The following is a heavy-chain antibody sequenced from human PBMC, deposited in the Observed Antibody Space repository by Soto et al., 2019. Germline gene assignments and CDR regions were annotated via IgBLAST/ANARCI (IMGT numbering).Heavy chain of an antibody. CDR1: GFTFSSYG. J-gene: IGHJ4*02. D-gene: IGHD6-6*01. CDR3: ARDEYSSSELDY. CDR2: ISSSSSYI. V-gene: IGHV3-21*01. Sequence: GGSLRLSCAASGFTFSSYGMHWVRQAPCKGLEWVSSISSSSSYIYYADSVKGRFTISRDNAKNSLYLQMNSLRAEDTAVYYCARDEYSSSELDYWGQGTLVTVSS.